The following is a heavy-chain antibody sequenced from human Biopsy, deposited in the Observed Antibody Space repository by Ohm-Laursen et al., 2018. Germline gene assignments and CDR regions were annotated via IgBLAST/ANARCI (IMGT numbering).Heavy chain of an antibody. CDR2: MSPDTGNT. J-gene: IGHJ4*02. CDR1: GGTFTSHD. D-gene: IGHD1-26*01. CDR3: ARWETTLGRSLDS. Sequence: SVKVSCQPSGGTFTSHDINWVRQATGQGLEWMGWMSPDTGNTVYAQRFQDRVTMTSDTSTGTAYMELTSLTSDDTAVYFCARWETTLGRSLDSWGQGTLVAVSS. V-gene: IGHV1-8*01.